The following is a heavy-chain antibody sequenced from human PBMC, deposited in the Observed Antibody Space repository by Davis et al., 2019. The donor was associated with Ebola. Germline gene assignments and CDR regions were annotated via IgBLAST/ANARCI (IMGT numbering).Heavy chain of an antibody. V-gene: IGHV1-3*01. Sequence: ASVKVSCKASGYTFTSYAMHWVRQAPGQRLEWMGWINAGNGNIKYSQKFQGRVTITRDTSASTAYMELSSLRSEDTAVYYCARTPRITMVRGVIPNNWFDPWGQGTLVTVSS. CDR2: INAGNGNI. CDR1: GYTFTSYA. D-gene: IGHD3-10*01. CDR3: ARTPRITMVRGVIPNNWFDP. J-gene: IGHJ5*02.